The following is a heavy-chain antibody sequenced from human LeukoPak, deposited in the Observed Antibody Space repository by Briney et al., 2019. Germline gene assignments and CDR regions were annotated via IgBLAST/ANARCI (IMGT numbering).Heavy chain of an antibody. CDR3: ARTGLWLRLNDY. CDR2: INHSGST. D-gene: IGHD5-12*01. V-gene: IGHV4-34*01. Sequence: PSETLSLTCAVYGGSFSGYYWGWIRQPPGKGLEWIGEINHSGSTNYNPSLKSRVTISVDTSKNQFSLKLSSVTAADTAVYYCARTGLWLRLNDYWGQGTLVTVSS. J-gene: IGHJ4*02. CDR1: GGSFSGYY.